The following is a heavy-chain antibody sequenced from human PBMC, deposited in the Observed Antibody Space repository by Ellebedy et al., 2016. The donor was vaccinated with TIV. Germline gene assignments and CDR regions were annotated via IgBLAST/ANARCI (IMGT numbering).Heavy chain of an antibody. CDR2: INPNSGST. D-gene: IGHD1-26*01. V-gene: IGHV1-2*02. Sequence: AASVKVSCKASGGTFSSYAISWVRQAPGQGLEWMGWINPNSGSTNYAQKFQGRVTMTRDTSISTAYMELSRLRSDDTAVYYCARDRVGATDYWGQGTLVTVSS. CDR1: GGTFSSYA. J-gene: IGHJ4*02. CDR3: ARDRVGATDY.